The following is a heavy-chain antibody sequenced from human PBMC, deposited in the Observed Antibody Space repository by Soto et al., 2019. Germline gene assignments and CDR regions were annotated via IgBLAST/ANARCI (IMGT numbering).Heavy chain of an antibody. Sequence: GEALKISCKASGYNFTAFWIHLVRQMPGKGLEWLGKIDLSDAYTNYSPSLEGHVTISADNSITTAYLQWSSLRASDTALYFCARVHKNWFDAWAQGTLVTVSS. J-gene: IGHJ5*02. CDR3: ARVHKNWFDA. CDR2: IDLSDAYT. V-gene: IGHV5-10-1*01. CDR1: GYNFTAFW.